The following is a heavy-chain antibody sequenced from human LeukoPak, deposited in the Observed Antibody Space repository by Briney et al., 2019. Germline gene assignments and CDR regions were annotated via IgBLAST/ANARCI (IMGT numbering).Heavy chain of an antibody. CDR1: GYTFTSYY. CDR3: ARGYCSGGSCERMPLDY. D-gene: IGHD2-15*01. J-gene: IGHJ4*02. Sequence: ASVKVSCKASGYTFTSYYMHWVRQAPGQGLEWMGIINPSGGSTSYAQKFQGRVTITTDESTSTAYMELSSLRSEDTAVYYCARGYCSGGSCERMPLDYWGQGTLVTVSS. V-gene: IGHV1-46*01. CDR2: INPSGGST.